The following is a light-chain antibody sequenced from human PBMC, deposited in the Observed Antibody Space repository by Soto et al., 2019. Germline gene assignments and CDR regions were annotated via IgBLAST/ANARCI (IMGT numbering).Light chain of an antibody. Sequence: EIVLTQSPATLSLSPGERATLSCRASESISSYLAWYQQRPGQAPSLLSYDASNRAPGIPARFSGSGSGTDFTLTIDNLEPEDFAVYYCQQRSKWPLTFGVGTKVEI. CDR3: QQRSKWPLT. CDR2: DAS. V-gene: IGKV3-11*01. CDR1: ESISSY. J-gene: IGKJ4*01.